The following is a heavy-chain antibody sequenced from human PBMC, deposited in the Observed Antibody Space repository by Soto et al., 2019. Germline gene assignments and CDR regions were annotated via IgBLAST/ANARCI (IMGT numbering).Heavy chain of an antibody. V-gene: IGHV1-18*01. CDR2: LTDYPAHT. CDR3: GRDGFEASSRPREY. Sequence: GSVKFSFKASGYTFTSYGISLERQAPGQGLEWTGCLTDYPAHTNYSDNLQVRVTMTTDTSTSTAYMELRSLRSDDTVVYYCGRDGFEASSRPREYWGQGTLVTGSS. D-gene: IGHD6-13*01. CDR1: GYTFTSYG. J-gene: IGHJ4*02.